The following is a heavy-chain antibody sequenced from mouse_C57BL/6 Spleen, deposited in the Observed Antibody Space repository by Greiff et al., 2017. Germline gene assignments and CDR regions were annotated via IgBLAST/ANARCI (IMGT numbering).Heavy chain of an antibody. CDR3: TGGGRGYFDY. V-gene: IGHV6-3*01. J-gene: IGHJ2*01. CDR2: IRLKSDNYAT. CDR1: GFTFSNYW. D-gene: IGHD3-3*01. Sequence: EVKVVESGGGLMQPGGSMKLSCVASGFTFSNYWMNWVRQSPEKGLEWVAQIRLKSDNYATHYAESVKGRFTISRDDSKSSVYLQMNNLRADDTGIYYCTGGGRGYFDYWGQGTTLTVSS.